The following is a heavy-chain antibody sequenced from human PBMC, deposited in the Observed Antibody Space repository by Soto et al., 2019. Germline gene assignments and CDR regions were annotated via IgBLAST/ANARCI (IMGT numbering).Heavy chain of an antibody. J-gene: IGHJ4*02. CDR1: GYTFTSYA. V-gene: IGHV1-3*01. CDR3: ARGQAVRGVIIVDFDY. D-gene: IGHD3-10*01. CDR2: ISAFNHDT. Sequence: ASVKVSCKASGYTFTSYAMHWVRQAPGQRLEWMGWISAFNHDTNYVQKFQGRLTMATDTSTSTAFMELRSLTSDDTAVYYCARGQAVRGVIIVDFDYWGQGTLVTVSS.